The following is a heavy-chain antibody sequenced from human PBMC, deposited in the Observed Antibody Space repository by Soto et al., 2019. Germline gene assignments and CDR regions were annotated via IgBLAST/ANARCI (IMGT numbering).Heavy chain of an antibody. D-gene: IGHD2-2*01. Sequence: GGSLRLSCAASGFTFSTYGMNRVRQAPGKGLEWVSSISSSGTYIHYADSLKGRFTISRDNAKNSLYLQMISLRAEDTAVYYCARDPSDCSSTSCWGYYALDVWGHGTTVTLSS. CDR2: ISSSGTYI. J-gene: IGHJ6*02. CDR1: GFTFSTYG. CDR3: ARDPSDCSSTSCWGYYALDV. V-gene: IGHV3-21*01.